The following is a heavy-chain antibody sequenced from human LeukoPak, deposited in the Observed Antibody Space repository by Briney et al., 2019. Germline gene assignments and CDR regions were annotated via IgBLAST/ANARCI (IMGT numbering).Heavy chain of an antibody. D-gene: IGHD2-2*01. Sequence: SETLSLTCTVSGGSISSGSYYWNWIRQPAGKGLEWIGRIYASGSTNYNPSLKSRVTISVDTSKNQFSLKLSSVTAADTAVYYCARDSKYIVVAIKITYYYYMDVWGKGTTVTVSS. CDR1: GGSISSGSYY. J-gene: IGHJ6*03. CDR3: ARDSKYIVVAIKITYYYYMDV. CDR2: IYASGST. V-gene: IGHV4-61*02.